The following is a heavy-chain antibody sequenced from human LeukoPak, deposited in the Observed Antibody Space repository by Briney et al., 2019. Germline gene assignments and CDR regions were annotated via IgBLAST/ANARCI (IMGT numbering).Heavy chain of an antibody. CDR2: FNPNSGGT. CDR3: ARENIPVAGTLPDY. J-gene: IGHJ4*01. CDR1: GYTFTGYY. D-gene: IGHD6-19*01. Sequence: ASVKVSCKASGYTFTGYYMHWVRQAPGQGLEWMGRFNPNSGGTNYAQKFQGRVTMTRDTSISTAYMELSRLRSDDTAVYYCARENIPVAGTLPDYWGHGTLVTVSS. V-gene: IGHV1-2*06.